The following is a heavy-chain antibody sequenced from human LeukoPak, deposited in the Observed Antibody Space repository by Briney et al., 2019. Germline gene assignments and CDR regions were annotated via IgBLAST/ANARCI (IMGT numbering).Heavy chain of an antibody. D-gene: IGHD6-19*01. V-gene: IGHV1-69*06. CDR1: GGTFSSYA. Sequence: SVKVSCKASGGTFSSYAISWVRQAPGQGLEWMGGIIPIFGTANYAQKFQGRVTITADKSTSTAYMELSSLRSEDTAVYYCAREGKDGIAVTGDFDIWGQGTMVTVSS. CDR2: IIPIFGTA. CDR3: AREGKDGIAVTGDFDI. J-gene: IGHJ3*02.